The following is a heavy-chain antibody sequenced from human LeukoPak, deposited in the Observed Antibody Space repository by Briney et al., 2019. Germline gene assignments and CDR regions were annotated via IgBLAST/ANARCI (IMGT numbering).Heavy chain of an antibody. CDR3: AKPGSSSWYSLNYYYGMDV. Sequence: GGSLRLSCAASGFTFSCYAMSWVRQAPGKGLEWVSAISGSGGSTYYADSVKGRFTISRDNSKNTLYLQMNSLRAEDTAVYYCAKPGSSSWYSLNYYYGMDVWGQGTTVTVSS. CDR2: ISGSGGST. CDR1: GFTFSCYA. V-gene: IGHV3-23*01. J-gene: IGHJ6*02. D-gene: IGHD6-13*01.